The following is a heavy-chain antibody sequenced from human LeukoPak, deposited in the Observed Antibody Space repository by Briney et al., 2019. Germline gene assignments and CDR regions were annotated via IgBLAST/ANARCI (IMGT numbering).Heavy chain of an antibody. CDR2: IYYSGST. J-gene: IGHJ6*02. Sequence: SETLSLTCTVSGGSISSSSYYWGWIRQPPGKGLEWIGSIYYSGSTYYNPSLKSRVTISVDTSKNQSSLKLSSVTAADTAVYYCARQLYYDFWSGYYRCGMDVWGQGTTVTVSS. CDR1: GGSISSSSYY. V-gene: IGHV4-39*01. CDR3: ARQLYYDFWSGYYRCGMDV. D-gene: IGHD3-3*01.